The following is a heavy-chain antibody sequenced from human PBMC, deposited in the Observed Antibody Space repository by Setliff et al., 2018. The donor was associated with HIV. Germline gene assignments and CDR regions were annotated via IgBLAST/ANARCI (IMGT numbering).Heavy chain of an antibody. CDR2: IFPGDSDT. J-gene: IGHJ5*01. V-gene: IGHV5-51*01. D-gene: IGHD3-10*01. CDR3: AKAGGDS. Sequence: PGESLKISCTGSGFNFNTDWIVWVRQIPGKGLEWMGSIFPGDSDTRYSPSFQDQVTISVDKSISTAYLQWSSLRASDTAMYFCAKAGGDSWGQGTLVTVSS. CDR1: GFNFNTDW.